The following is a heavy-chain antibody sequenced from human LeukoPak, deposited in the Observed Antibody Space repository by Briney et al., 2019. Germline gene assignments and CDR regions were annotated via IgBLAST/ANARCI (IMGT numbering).Heavy chain of an antibody. V-gene: IGHV3-53*01. D-gene: IGHD3-10*01. CDR2: IYSGGST. J-gene: IGHJ3*01. CDR3: VRDLGYYGSGSN. Sequence: PGGSLRLSCVVSGFIVSSNYMSWVRQAPGKGLEWVLVIYSGGSTYYADSVKGRFTISRDNSKNTLYLQMNSLRAEDTAVYYCVRDLGYYGSGSNWGQGTMVTVSS. CDR1: GFIVSSNY.